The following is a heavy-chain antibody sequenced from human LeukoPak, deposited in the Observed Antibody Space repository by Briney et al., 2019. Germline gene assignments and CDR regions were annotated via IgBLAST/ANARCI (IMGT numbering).Heavy chain of an antibody. D-gene: IGHD3-22*01. CDR3: ARGFRAYYYDSSVHRAFDP. Sequence: PGGSLRLSCVASEFTLTDYAMVWVRQAPGKGLAWVSYITKTSNTIYYADSVKGRFTISRDNAKNSLFLQMNSLRAEDTAVYYCARGFRAYYYDSSVHRAFDPWGQGTLVTVSS. J-gene: IGHJ5*02. CDR2: ITKTSNTI. CDR1: EFTLTDYA. V-gene: IGHV3-48*04.